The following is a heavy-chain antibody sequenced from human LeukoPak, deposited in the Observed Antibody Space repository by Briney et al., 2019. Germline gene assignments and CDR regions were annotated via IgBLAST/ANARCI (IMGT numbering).Heavy chain of an antibody. Sequence: GGSLRLSCAASGFTFSSYAMSWVRQAPGKGLEWVSAISGSGGSTYYADSVKGRFTISRDNSKSTLSLQMSSLRAEGTAVYYCAKVLSSSWGYFDSWGQGTLVTVSS. J-gene: IGHJ4*02. CDR3: AKVLSSSWGYFDS. D-gene: IGHD6-13*01. V-gene: IGHV3-23*01. CDR1: GFTFSSYA. CDR2: ISGSGGST.